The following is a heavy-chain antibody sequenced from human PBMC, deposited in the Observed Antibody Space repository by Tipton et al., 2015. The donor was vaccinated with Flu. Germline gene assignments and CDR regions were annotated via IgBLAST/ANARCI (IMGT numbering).Heavy chain of an antibody. D-gene: IGHD3-10*02. J-gene: IGHJ4*02. Sequence: TLSLTCFVSGDSIGSRYYWGWIRQPPGKGLEWIGTIYHSGTTYYNPSLKSRLTISVDTSKNQFSLKLSSVTAADTAVYYCARHTGDSVRGVIDYWGQGTLVTVSS. V-gene: IGHV4-38-2*01. CDR1: GDSIGSRYY. CDR2: IYHSGTT. CDR3: ARHTGDSVRGVIDY.